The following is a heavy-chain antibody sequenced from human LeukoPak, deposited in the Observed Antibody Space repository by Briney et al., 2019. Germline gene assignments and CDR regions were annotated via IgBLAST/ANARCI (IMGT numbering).Heavy chain of an antibody. CDR2: INHSGST. J-gene: IGHJ4*02. CDR3: ARGPRYSYGYGQFDY. CDR1: GGSFSGYY. V-gene: IGHV4-34*01. D-gene: IGHD5-18*01. Sequence: SETLSLTCAVYGGSFSGYYWSWIRQPPGKGLEWIGEINHSGSTNYNPSLKSRVTISVDTSKNQFSLKLSSVTAADTAVYCCARGPRYSYGYGQFDYWGQGTLVTVSS.